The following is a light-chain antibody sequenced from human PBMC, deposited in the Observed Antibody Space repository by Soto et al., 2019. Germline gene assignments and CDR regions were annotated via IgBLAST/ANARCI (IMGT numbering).Light chain of an antibody. CDR3: SSYSSSSISYI. V-gene: IGLV2-14*01. J-gene: IGLJ1*01. Sequence: QSVLTQPASVSGSPGQSITISCAGRSSDVGGYKYVSWYQQLPGNAPKLIIYDVTIRPSGVSNRFSGSKSGNTASLTISGLQAEDEADYYCSSYSSSSISYILGTWTKVTVL. CDR1: SSDVGGYKY. CDR2: DVT.